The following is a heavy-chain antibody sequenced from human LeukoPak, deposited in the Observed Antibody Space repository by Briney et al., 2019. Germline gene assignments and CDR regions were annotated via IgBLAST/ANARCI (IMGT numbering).Heavy chain of an antibody. Sequence: GGSLRLSCAASGFTFSSYEMNWVRQAPGKGLEWVSYISSSGSTIYYADSVKGRFTISRDNAKNSLYLQMNSLRAEDTAVYYCAREDYGHYAGSFDYWGQGTLVTVSS. J-gene: IGHJ4*02. CDR2: ISSSGSTI. CDR1: GFTFSSYE. CDR3: AREDYGHYAGSFDY. D-gene: IGHD4-17*01. V-gene: IGHV3-48*03.